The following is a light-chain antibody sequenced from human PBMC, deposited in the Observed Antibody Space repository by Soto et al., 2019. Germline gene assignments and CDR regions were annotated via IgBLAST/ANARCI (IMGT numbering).Light chain of an antibody. Sequence: DIQMAQSPSTLSASVGGRVTITCRASQRINTWLAWYQQKPGKAPELLIFDASSLESGVPSRFSGSGSGTEFTLTISSLQPDDFATYYCQHQRTFGQGTKVDIK. CDR3: QHQRT. J-gene: IGKJ1*01. CDR1: QRINTW. CDR2: DAS. V-gene: IGKV1-5*01.